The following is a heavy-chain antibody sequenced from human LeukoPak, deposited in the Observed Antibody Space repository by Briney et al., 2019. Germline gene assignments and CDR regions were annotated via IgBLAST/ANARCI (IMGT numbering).Heavy chain of an antibody. CDR1: GGSISSGSYY. J-gene: IGHJ2*01. V-gene: IGHV4-61*01. CDR2: IYYSGST. CDR3: ARVRRPLMGYWYFDL. D-gene: IGHD3-10*01. Sequence: SETLSLTCTVSGGSISSGSYYWSWIRQPPGKGLEWIGYIYYSGSTNYNPSLKSRVTISVDTSKNQFSLKLSSVTAADTAVYYCARVRRPLMGYWYFDLWGRGTLVTVSS.